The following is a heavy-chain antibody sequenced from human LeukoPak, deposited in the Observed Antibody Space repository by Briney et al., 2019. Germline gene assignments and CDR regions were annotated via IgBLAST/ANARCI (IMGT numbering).Heavy chain of an antibody. Sequence: SETLSLTCTVSGGSISSYYWSWIRQPPGKGLEWIGYIYYSGSTKYNPSLKSRVTISVDTSENQFSLKLSSVTAADTAVYYCARGWGGNSLGYFDLWGRGTLVTVSS. CDR3: ARGWGGNSLGYFDL. V-gene: IGHV4-59*01. CDR1: GGSISSYY. CDR2: IYYSGST. D-gene: IGHD4-23*01. J-gene: IGHJ2*01.